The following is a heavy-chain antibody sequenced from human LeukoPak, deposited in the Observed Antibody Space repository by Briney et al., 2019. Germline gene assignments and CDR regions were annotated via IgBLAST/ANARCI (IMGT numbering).Heavy chain of an antibody. CDR2: IYSGGST. CDR3: ARDSKEYYFDY. J-gene: IGHJ4*02. CDR1: GFTVSSNY. V-gene: IGHV3-66*01. D-gene: IGHD2-2*01. Sequence: GGSLRLSCAASGFTVSSNYMSWVRQAPGKGLEWVSVIYSGGSTYYADSVKGRFTISRDNSKNTLYLQMNSLRAEDTAVYYCARDSKEYYFDYWGQGTLVTVSS.